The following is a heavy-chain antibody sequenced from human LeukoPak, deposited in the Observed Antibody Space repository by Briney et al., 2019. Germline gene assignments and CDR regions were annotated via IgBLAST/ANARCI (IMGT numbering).Heavy chain of an antibody. CDR2: ISYDGNDK. CDR1: GFTFSTYG. CDR3: AKSTAPAGYYLDY. Sequence: GGSLRLSCAASGFTFSTYGMHWVRQAPGKGLEWVAIISYDGNDKDYADSVRGRFTISRDKSKNTLYLQMNSLRGEDTAVYYCAKSTAPAGYYLDYWGQGILVTVSS. V-gene: IGHV3-30*18. D-gene: IGHD2-2*01. J-gene: IGHJ4*02.